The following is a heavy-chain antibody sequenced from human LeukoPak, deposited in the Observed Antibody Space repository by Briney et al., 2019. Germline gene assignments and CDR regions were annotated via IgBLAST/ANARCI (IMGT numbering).Heavy chain of an antibody. J-gene: IGHJ4*02. CDR1: GFTFSSYG. V-gene: IGHV3-30*02. CDR3: AKDYDFWSGYDY. D-gene: IGHD3-3*01. Sequence: GGSLRLSCAASGFTFSSYGMHWVRQAPGKGLEWVAFIRYDGSNKYYADSVKGRFTISRDNSKNTLYLQMNSLRAEDTAVYYCAKDYDFWSGYDYWGQGTLVTVSS. CDR2: IRYDGSNK.